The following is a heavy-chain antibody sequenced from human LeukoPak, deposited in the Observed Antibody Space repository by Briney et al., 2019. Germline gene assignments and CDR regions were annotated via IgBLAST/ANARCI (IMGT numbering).Heavy chain of an antibody. CDR1: GYSISSGYY. CDR3: ARHMIAAAGTLFDY. J-gene: IGHJ4*02. V-gene: IGHV4-38-2*01. Sequence: SETLSLTCAASGYSISSGYYWGWIRQPPGKGLEWVGSIYHSGSTYYNPSLKSRVTISVDTSKNQFSLKLSSVTAADTAVYYCARHMIAAAGTLFDYWGQGTLVTVSS. D-gene: IGHD6-13*01. CDR2: IYHSGST.